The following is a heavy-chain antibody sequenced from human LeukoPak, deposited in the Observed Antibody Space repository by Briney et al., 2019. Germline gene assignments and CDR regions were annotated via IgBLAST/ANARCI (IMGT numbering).Heavy chain of an antibody. Sequence: ASVKVSCKASGGTFSSYAISWVRQAPGQGLEWMGGIIPIFGTANYAQKFQGRVTITADESTSTAYMELSSLRSEDTAVYYCARDGSSPLDYGDYGALGYWGQGTLVTVSS. CDR1: GGTFSSYA. CDR3: ARDGSSPLDYGDYGALGY. V-gene: IGHV1-69*13. D-gene: IGHD4-17*01. CDR2: IIPIFGTA. J-gene: IGHJ4*02.